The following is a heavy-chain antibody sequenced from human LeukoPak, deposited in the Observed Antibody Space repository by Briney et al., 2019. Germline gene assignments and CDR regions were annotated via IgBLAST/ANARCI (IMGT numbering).Heavy chain of an antibody. CDR3: ARVSGSYFGSNFIY. CDR1: GGTFSIYA. CDR2: IIPIFGTT. V-gene: IGHV1-69*06. D-gene: IGHD1-26*01. J-gene: IGHJ4*02. Sequence: ASVKVSCKGSGGTFSIYAISWVRQAPGQGLEWMGRIIPIFGTTNYAQKFQGRVTITADKSTSTAYMELSSLRSEDTAVYYCARVSGSYFGSNFIYWGQGTLVTVSS.